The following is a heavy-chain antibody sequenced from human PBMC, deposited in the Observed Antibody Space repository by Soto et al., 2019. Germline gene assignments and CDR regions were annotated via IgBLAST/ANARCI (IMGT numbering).Heavy chain of an antibody. CDR2: ISGSGGST. J-gene: IGHJ4*02. CDR3: ARDRGWLYFDY. D-gene: IGHD6-19*01. CDR1: GFTFSSYA. Sequence: GGSLRLSCAASGFTFSSYAMSWVRQAPGKGLEWVSAISGSGGSTYSADSVKGRFTISRDNAKNSPYLQMNSLRDEDTAVYYCARDRGWLYFDYWGRGTLVTVSS. V-gene: IGHV3-23*01.